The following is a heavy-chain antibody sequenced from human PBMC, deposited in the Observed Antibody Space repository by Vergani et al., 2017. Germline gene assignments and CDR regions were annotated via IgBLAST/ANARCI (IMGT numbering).Heavy chain of an antibody. CDR1: GFTFSSYS. J-gene: IGHJ4*02. CDR2: ISSSSSYI. V-gene: IGHV3-21*04. CDR3: AKESVVTDPY. Sequence: EVQLVESGGGLVKPGGSLRLSCAASGFTFSSYSMNWVRQAPGKGLEWVSSISSSSSYIYYADSVKGRFTISRDNAKNTLYLQMNSLRAEDTAVYYCAKESVVTDPYWGQGTLVTVSS. D-gene: IGHD2-21*02.